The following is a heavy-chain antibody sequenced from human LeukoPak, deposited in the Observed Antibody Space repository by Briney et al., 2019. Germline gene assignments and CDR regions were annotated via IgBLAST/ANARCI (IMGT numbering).Heavy chain of an antibody. CDR3: ARLGGYYDPPGY. CDR1: GGSISSSTYY. CDR2: IHHSGST. J-gene: IGHJ4*02. D-gene: IGHD3-22*01. Sequence: PGETLCLTCTVSGGSISSSTYYWACIRQPPGKGLEWIATIHHSGSTFYKPSPRSGVTISVDTSRNQFSLKLSSVTVADTAVYYCARLGGYYDPPGYWGQGTIVSVSS. V-gene: IGHV4-39*01.